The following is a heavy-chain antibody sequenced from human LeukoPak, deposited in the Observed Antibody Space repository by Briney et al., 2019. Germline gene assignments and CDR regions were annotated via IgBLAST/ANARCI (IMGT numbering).Heavy chain of an antibody. V-gene: IGHV1-18*01. D-gene: IGHD4-17*01. J-gene: IGHJ3*01. CDR2: ISGYNGHT. CDR3: AKENDYDDYGGAFDF. CDR1: GYTFTEYN. Sequence: GASVMVSCKASGYTFTEYNFSWVRQVPGQGLEWLGWISGYNGHTKYAQKMQGRVTMTRDKSTSTVYMELRSLISDDTAIYYCAKENDYDDYGGAFDFWGQGTMVTVSS.